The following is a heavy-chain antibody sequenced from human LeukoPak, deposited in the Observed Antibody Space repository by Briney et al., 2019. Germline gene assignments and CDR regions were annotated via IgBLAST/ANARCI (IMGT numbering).Heavy chain of an antibody. CDR3: ARGYVQWPSGWFDP. D-gene: IGHD2-2*01. CDR2: ISPSGGST. Sequence: GASVKVSCKAFGYTFTSNYMHWVRQAPGQGPEWMGVISPSGGSTTYAQKFQGRVTLTRDMSTSTDYLELSSLRSEDTAVYYCARGYVQWPSGWFDPWGQGTLVTVSS. J-gene: IGHJ5*02. CDR1: GYTFTSNY. V-gene: IGHV1-46*01.